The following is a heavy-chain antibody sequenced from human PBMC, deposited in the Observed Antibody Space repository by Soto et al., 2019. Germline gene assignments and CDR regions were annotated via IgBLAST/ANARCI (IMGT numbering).Heavy chain of an antibody. CDR2: ISGSGGST. J-gene: IGHJ4*02. CDR1: GFTFSSYA. CDR3: ARRGRGSYYDY. Sequence: VQLLESGGGLVQPGGSLRLSCAASGFTFSSYAMRWVRQAPGQGLEWVSAISGSGGSTYYPDSVKGRFTISRDNSKNTLYLQMNSLRAEDTAVYYCARRGRGSYYDYWGPGTLVTVSS. V-gene: IGHV3-23*01. D-gene: IGHD3-10*01.